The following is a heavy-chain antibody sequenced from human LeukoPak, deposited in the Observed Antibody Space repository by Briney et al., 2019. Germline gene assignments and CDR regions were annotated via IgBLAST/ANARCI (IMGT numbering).Heavy chain of an antibody. D-gene: IGHD2-21*02. CDR1: GFTFSSYD. CDR2: ISSSSSYI. V-gene: IGHV3-21*01. Sequence: GGSLRLSCAASGFTFSSYDMNWVRQAPGKGLEWVSYISSSSSYIYYADSVKGRFTISRDNAKDSLFLQMNSLRAEDTAVYYCVRLAYCGDDCYSPRWFDPWGQGTLVTVSS. CDR3: VRLAYCGDDCYSPRWFDP. J-gene: IGHJ5*02.